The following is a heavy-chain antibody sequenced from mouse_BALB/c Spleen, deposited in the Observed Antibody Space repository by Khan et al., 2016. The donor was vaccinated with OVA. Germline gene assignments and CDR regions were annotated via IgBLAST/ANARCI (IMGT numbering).Heavy chain of an antibody. Sequence: QIQLVQSGPELKKPGETVKISCKASGYTFTNYGMNWVKQSPGKALKWMGWINTYTGEPTYADDFKGRFAFSLETSASTAYLQINDLKNEDTATYFCARPPYFSYTLDHWGQGTSVTVSS. CDR1: GYTFTNYG. CDR3: ARPPYFSYTLDH. D-gene: IGHD2-10*01. CDR2: INTYTGEP. J-gene: IGHJ4*01. V-gene: IGHV9-3-1*01.